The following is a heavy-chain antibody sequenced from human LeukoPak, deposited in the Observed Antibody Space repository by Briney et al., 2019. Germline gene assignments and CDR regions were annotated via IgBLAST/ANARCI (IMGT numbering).Heavy chain of an antibody. CDR2: IYSGGST. Sequence: GGSLRLSCAASGFTVSSNYMSWVRQAPGKGLEWVSVIYSGGSTYYADSVKGRFTISRDNSKNALYLQMNSLRAEDTAVYYCARTVGQEAFDIWGQGTMVTVSS. CDR1: GFTVSSNY. V-gene: IGHV3-53*01. CDR3: ARTVGQEAFDI. J-gene: IGHJ3*02.